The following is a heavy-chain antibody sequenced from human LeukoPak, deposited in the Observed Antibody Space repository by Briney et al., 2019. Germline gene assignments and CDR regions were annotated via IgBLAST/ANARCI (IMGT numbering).Heavy chain of an antibody. J-gene: IGHJ4*02. CDR2: IKQDGSEK. D-gene: IGHD6-19*01. CDR3: ARSYSSGWGNDGRDYFDY. V-gene: IGHV3-7*01. Sequence: GGSLRLSCAASGFTFSSYWMSWVRQAPGKGLEWVANIKQDGSEKYYVDSVKGRFTISRDNAKNSLYLQMNSLRAEDTAVYYCARSYSSGWGNDGRDYFDYWGQGTLVTVSS. CDR1: GFTFSSYW.